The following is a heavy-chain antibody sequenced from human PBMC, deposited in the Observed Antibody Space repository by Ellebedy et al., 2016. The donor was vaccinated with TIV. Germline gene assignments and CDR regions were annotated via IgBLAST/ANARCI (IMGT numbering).Heavy chain of an antibody. V-gene: IGHV3-21*01. Sequence: GESLKISXAASGFTFSSYSMNWVRQAPGKGLEWVSSISSSSSYIYYADSVKGRFTISRDNAKNSLYLQMNSLRAEDTAVYYCARATDYYGSGSYEYYYYYGMDVWGQGTTVTVSS. CDR2: ISSSSSYI. CDR1: GFTFSSYS. D-gene: IGHD3-10*01. CDR3: ARATDYYGSGSYEYYYYYGMDV. J-gene: IGHJ6*02.